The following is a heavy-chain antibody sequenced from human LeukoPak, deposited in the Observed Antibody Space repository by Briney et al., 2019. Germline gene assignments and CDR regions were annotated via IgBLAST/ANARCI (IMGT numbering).Heavy chain of an antibody. J-gene: IGHJ4*02. D-gene: IGHD5-18*01. Sequence: PSETLSLTCAVYGGSFSGYYWSWIRQPPGKGLEWIGEINHSGSTNYNPSLKSRVTISVDTSKNQFSLKLSSVTAADTAVYYCARESSYGYYFDYWGQGTLVTVPS. CDR3: ARESSYGYYFDY. V-gene: IGHV4-34*01. CDR2: INHSGST. CDR1: GGSFSGYY.